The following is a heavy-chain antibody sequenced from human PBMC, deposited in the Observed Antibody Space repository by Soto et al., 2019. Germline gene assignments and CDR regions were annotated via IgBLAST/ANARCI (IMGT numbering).Heavy chain of an antibody. CDR1: GFTFSSYS. V-gene: IGHV3-48*02. CDR3: ASYSTPLYYDSSGYWA. Sequence: PGGSLRLSCAASGFTFSSYSMNWVRQAPGKGLEWVSYISSSSSTIYYADSVKGRFTISRDNAKNSLYLQMNSLRDEDTAVYYCASYSTPLYYDSSGYWAWGQGTLVTVSS. J-gene: IGHJ5*02. D-gene: IGHD3-22*01. CDR2: ISSSSSTI.